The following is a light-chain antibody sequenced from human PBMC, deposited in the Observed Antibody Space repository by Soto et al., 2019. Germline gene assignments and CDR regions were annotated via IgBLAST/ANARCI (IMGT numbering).Light chain of an antibody. Sequence: DIQMTQSPSSLSASVGDRVTITCRASESISRHLNWYQQKPGKAPKLLIYATSSLQNGVPSRFSGSGSGTELTLTISNLQPEDFATYYCQQSYSTLSITFGQGTRLEIK. CDR2: ATS. J-gene: IGKJ5*01. CDR1: ESISRH. CDR3: QQSYSTLSIT. V-gene: IGKV1-39*01.